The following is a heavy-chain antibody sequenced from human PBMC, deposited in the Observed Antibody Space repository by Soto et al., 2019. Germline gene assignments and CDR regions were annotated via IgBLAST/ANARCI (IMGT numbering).Heavy chain of an antibody. CDR1: GGSISSYY. CDR2: IYYSGST. CDR3: ARGRWSGLYYYGMDV. V-gene: IGHV4-59*01. J-gene: IGHJ6*02. D-gene: IGHD3-3*01. Sequence: PSETLSLTCTVSGGSISSYYWSWIRQPPGKGLEWIGYIYYSGSTNYNPSLKSRVTISVDTSKNQFSLKLSSVTAADTAVYYCARGRWSGLYYYGMDVWGQGTTVTVSS.